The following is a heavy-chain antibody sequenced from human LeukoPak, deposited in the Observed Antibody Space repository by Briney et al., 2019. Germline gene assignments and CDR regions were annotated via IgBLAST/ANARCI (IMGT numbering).Heavy chain of an antibody. Sequence: SETLSLTCTVSGGSISSGGYYWSWIRQHPGKGLEWIGYIYYSGSTYYNPSPKSRVTISVDTSKNQFSLKLSSVTAADTAVYYCARHTYGALDYWGQGTLVTVSS. CDR2: IYYSGST. CDR3: ARHTYGALDY. J-gene: IGHJ4*02. D-gene: IGHD4-17*01. V-gene: IGHV4-31*03. CDR1: GGSISSGGYY.